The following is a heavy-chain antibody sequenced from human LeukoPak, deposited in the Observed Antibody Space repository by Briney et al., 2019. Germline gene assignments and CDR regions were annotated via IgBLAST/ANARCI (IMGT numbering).Heavy chain of an antibody. CDR2: INPGNGNT. CDR1: GYTFTNYA. D-gene: IGHD3-16*01. Sequence: GASVKVSCKASGYTFTNYAINWVRQAPGQRLEWMGWINPGNGNTKYSQKFQGRVTFTRDTSTSTAYMELSSLSSEDTAVYYCARHSDRMGGAFDIWGEGTMVSVSS. V-gene: IGHV1-3*01. J-gene: IGHJ3*02. CDR3: ARHSDRMGGAFDI.